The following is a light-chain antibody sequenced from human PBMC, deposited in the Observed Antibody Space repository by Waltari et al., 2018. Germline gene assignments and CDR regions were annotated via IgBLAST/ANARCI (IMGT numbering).Light chain of an antibody. Sequence: QSALTQPASVSGSPGQSIPISCTGTSSDVGGYNYVSWYQQHPGKAPKLMIYEVSNRPSGVSNRFSASKSGNTASLTISGLQAEDEADYYCSSYTSSNTVVFGGGTKLTVL. CDR3: SSYTSSNTVV. J-gene: IGLJ2*01. CDR1: SSDVGGYNY. CDR2: EVS. V-gene: IGLV2-14*01.